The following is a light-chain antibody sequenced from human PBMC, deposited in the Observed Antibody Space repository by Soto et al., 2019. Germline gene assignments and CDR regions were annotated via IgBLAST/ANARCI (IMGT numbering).Light chain of an antibody. V-gene: IGLV2-23*01. CDR2: EDT. CDR3: CSYVGGNTFYV. Sequence: QSALTQPASVSGSPGQSITISCTGTSSDVGSYNHVSWYQQHPGKAPKLMIYEDTERPSGVSNRFSGSKSGNTASLTISGLQAEDEADYYCCSYVGGNTFYVFGTGTKLTVL. J-gene: IGLJ1*01. CDR1: SSDVGSYNH.